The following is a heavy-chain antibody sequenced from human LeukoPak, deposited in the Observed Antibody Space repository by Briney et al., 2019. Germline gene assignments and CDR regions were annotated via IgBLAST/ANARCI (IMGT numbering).Heavy chain of an antibody. D-gene: IGHD5-18*01. CDR1: GGSISSYY. CDR3: ARGGYSYGYFRWFDP. Sequence: SETLSLTCTVSGGSISSYYWSWIRQPPGKGLEWVGHIYYLGSTNYNPSLKSRVTISIDTSKNYFSLKLNSVTAADTAVYYCARGGYSYGYFRWFDPWGQGTLVTVSS. CDR2: IYYLGST. J-gene: IGHJ5*02. V-gene: IGHV4-59*12.